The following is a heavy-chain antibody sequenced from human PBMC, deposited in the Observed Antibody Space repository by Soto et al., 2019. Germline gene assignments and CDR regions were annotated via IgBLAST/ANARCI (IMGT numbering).Heavy chain of an antibody. D-gene: IGHD3-3*01. CDR1: GFTFSDYY. V-gene: IGHV3-11*05. J-gene: IGHJ6*02. CDR3: AKGAILGYYYYGMDV. Sequence: GGSLRLSCAASGFTFSDYYMSWTRQAPGKGLEWVSYISSSSSYTNYADSVKGRFTISRDNSKNSLYLQMNSLRTEDTALYYSAKGAILGYYYYGMDVWGQGTTVTVSS. CDR2: ISSSSSYT.